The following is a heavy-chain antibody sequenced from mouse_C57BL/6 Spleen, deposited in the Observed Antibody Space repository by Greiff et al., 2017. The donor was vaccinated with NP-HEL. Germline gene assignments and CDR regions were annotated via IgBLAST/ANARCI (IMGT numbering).Heavy chain of an antibody. V-gene: IGHV1-82*01. CDR3: ARSGGYFYAMDY. CDR1: GYAFSSSW. Sequence: QVQLQQSGPELVKPGASVKISCKASGYAFSSSWMNWVKQRPGKGLEWIGRIYPGDGDTNYNGKFKGKATLTADKSSSTAYMQLRSLTSEDSAVYFCARSGGYFYAMDYWGQGTSVTVSS. D-gene: IGHD2-3*01. CDR2: IYPGDGDT. J-gene: IGHJ4*01.